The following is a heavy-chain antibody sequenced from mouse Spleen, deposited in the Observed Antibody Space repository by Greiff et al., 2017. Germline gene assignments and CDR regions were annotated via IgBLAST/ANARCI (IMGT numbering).Heavy chain of an antibody. CDR1: GYTFTDYE. V-gene: IGHV1-15*01. J-gene: IGHJ2*01. D-gene: IGHD2-3*01. CDR3: TRGTDGYYSY. CDR2: IDPETGGT. Sequence: QVQLKESGAELVRPGASVTLSCKASGYTFTDYEMHWVKQTPVHGLEWIGAIDPETGGTAYNQKFKGKAILTADESSSTAYMELRSLTSEDSAVYYCTRGTDGYYSYWGQGTTLTVSS.